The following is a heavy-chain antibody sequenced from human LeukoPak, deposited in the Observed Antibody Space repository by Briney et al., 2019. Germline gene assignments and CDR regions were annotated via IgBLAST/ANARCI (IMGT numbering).Heavy chain of an antibody. V-gene: IGHV4-31*03. CDR2: IYYSGST. J-gene: IGHJ4*02. D-gene: IGHD6-13*01. Sequence: PSETLSLTCTVSGVSISSGGYYWSWIRQHPGKGLEWIGYIYYSGSTYYNPSLKSRVTISVDTSKNQFSLKLSSVTAADTAVYYCARGLAAADNYWGQGTLVTVSS. CDR3: ARGLAAADNY. CDR1: GVSISSGGYY.